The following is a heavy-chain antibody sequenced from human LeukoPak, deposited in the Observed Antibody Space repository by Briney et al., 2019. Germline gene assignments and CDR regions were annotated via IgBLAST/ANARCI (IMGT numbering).Heavy chain of an antibody. D-gene: IGHD1-1*01. CDR1: GGSISSYY. V-gene: IGHV4-59*08. Sequence: SETLSLTCTVSGGSISSYYWSWIRQPPGKGLEWIGYIYYSGSTNYNPSLKSRVTTSVDTSKNQFSLKLSSVTAADTAVYYCASEVRTTGTFFDYWGQGTLVTVSS. CDR3: ASEVRTTGTFFDY. CDR2: IYYSGST. J-gene: IGHJ4*02.